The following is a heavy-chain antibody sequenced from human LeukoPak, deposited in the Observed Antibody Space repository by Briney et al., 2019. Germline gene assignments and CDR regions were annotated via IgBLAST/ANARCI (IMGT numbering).Heavy chain of an antibody. CDR1: GGSISSYD. CDR2: IYYSGST. Sequence: SETLSLTCTVSGGSISSYDWSWIRQPPGKGLEWSGYIYYSGSTNYNPSLKSGGTISVDTSKNKCSLKLSYVTAADTAVYYCARGYYRSGSYRALDYWGQGTLVTVSS. CDR3: ARGYYRSGSYRALDY. V-gene: IGHV4-59*01. D-gene: IGHD3-10*01. J-gene: IGHJ4*02.